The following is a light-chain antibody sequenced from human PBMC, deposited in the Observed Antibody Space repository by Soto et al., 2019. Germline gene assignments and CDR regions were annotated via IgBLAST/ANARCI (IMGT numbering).Light chain of an antibody. CDR1: QSVSSN. V-gene: IGKV3-15*01. J-gene: IGKJ5*01. CDR3: QQYNYWPPIT. CDR2: GAS. Sequence: EIVMTQSPATLSVSPWERATLSCRASQSVSSNLAWYQQKPGQAPRLLIYGASTRATGIPARFSGSGSGTEFTLTISSLQSEDFAVYYCQQYNYWPPITFGQGTRLEIK.